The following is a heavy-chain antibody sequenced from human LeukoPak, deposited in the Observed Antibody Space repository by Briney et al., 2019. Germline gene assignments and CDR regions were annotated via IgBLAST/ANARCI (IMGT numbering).Heavy chain of an antibody. J-gene: IGHJ4*02. CDR2: INHSGST. CDR3: ARRGRVWLPDY. CDR1: GASFNNYY. V-gene: IGHV4-34*01. D-gene: IGHD5-24*01. Sequence: PSETLSLTCAVSGASFNNYYWTWIRQPPGKGLEWIGEINHSGSTNYNPSLKSRVTISVDTSKNQFSLKLSSVTAADTAVYYCARRGRVWLPDYWGQGTLVTVSS.